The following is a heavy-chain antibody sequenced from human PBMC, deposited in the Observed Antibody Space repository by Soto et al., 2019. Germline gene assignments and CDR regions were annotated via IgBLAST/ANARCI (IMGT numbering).Heavy chain of an antibody. D-gene: IGHD5-12*01. CDR1: GGTFSSYA. Sequence: GASVKVSCKASGGTFSSYAISWVRQAPGQGLEWMGGIIPIFGTANYAQKFQGRVTITADESTSTAYMELSSLRSEDTAVYYCARDGDGYNPNAFDIWGQGTMVTVSS. CDR2: IIPIFGTA. V-gene: IGHV1-69*13. CDR3: ARDGDGYNPNAFDI. J-gene: IGHJ3*02.